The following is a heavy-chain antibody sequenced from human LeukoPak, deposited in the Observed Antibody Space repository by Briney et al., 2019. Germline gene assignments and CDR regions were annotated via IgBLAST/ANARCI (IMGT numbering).Heavy chain of an antibody. J-gene: IGHJ6*02. V-gene: IGHV4-39*07. CDR3: ARGRAVAFYYYGMDV. Sequence: SETLSLTCTVSGGSISSSRYYWGWIRQPPGKGLEWIGSIYYSGSTYYNPSLKSRVTISVDTSKNQFSLKLSSVTAADTAVYYCARGRAVAFYYYGMDVWGQGTTVTVSS. CDR2: IYYSGST. D-gene: IGHD6-19*01. CDR1: GGSISSSRYY.